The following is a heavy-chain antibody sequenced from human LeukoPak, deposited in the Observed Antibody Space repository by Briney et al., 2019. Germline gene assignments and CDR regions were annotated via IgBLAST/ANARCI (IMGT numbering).Heavy chain of an antibody. CDR3: ATQEGYYDFWSGPSYYYYTDV. Sequence: SETLSLTCAVYGGSFSGYYWSWVRQPPGKGLEWIGEINHSGSTNYNPPLKSRVTISVDTSKNQFSLKLSSVTAADTAVYYCATQEGYYDFWSGPSYYYYTDVWGKRTTVTVSS. V-gene: IGHV4-34*01. CDR1: GGSFSGYY. D-gene: IGHD3-3*01. CDR2: INHSGST. J-gene: IGHJ6*03.